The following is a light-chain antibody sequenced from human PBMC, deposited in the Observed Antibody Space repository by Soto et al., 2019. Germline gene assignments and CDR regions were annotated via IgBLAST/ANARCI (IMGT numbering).Light chain of an antibody. CDR2: GAS. Sequence: EIVMTQSPATLFVSPGERATLSCRASQTVSDDLAWYQQKPGQAPRLLIYGASTRATDIPARFSGGGSGTECTLTLSSLQSEDSAIYYCQHYHDWPPITFGPGTKVNI. CDR3: QHYHDWPPIT. J-gene: IGKJ3*01. CDR1: QTVSDD. V-gene: IGKV3-15*01.